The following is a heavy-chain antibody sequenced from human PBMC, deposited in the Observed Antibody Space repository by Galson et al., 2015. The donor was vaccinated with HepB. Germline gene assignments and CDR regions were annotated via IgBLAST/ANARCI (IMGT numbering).Heavy chain of an antibody. J-gene: IGHJ4*02. CDR2: IRSRANNYAT. CDR1: GFTFGDSA. V-gene: IGHV3-73*01. D-gene: IGHD2-15*01. Sequence: SLRLSCAASGFTFGDSAIHWVRQASGKGLEWVGRIRSRANNYATAYAASVKGRFTVSRDDSKNTAYLQMSSLKTEDTAVYYCTPNEVGAATDFDYVGQGTLVTVSS. CDR3: TPNEVGAATDFDY.